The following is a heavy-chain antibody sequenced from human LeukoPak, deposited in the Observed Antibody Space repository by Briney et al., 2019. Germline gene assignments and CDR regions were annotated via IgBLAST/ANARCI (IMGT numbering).Heavy chain of an antibody. Sequence: PSETLSLTCTVSYGSTSSSIYYWGWIRQPPGKGLEWIGTVHYSGTTYYNPSLKSRVTISVDTSKNQFPLKLSSVTAADTAVYYCARHEPPVAGTGAWFDPWGQGTLVTVSS. CDR3: ARHEPPVAGTGAWFDP. CDR2: VHYSGTT. V-gene: IGHV4-39*06. J-gene: IGHJ5*02. CDR1: YGSTSSSIYY. D-gene: IGHD6-19*01.